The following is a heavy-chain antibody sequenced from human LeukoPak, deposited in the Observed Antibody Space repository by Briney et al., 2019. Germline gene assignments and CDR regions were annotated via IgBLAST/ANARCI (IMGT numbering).Heavy chain of an antibody. CDR1: GFTVSDNY. CDR2: IYHGGVT. J-gene: IGHJ4*02. CDR3: TRLGEYSGNSDDY. V-gene: IGHV3-53*01. D-gene: IGHD5-12*01. Sequence: GGSLRLSCAASGFTVSDNYMSWVRQAPGKGLEWVSVIYHGGVTYYADSVKGRFTISRDTSKNTVYLQMNSLRAEDTAVYYCTRLGEYSGNSDDYWGQGTLVTVSS.